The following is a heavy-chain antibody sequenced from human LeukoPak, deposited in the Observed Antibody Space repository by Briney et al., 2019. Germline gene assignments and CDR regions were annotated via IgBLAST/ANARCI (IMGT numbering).Heavy chain of an antibody. D-gene: IGHD4-17*01. CDR3: ARDPGMTTVTKGDWFDP. CDR2: INHSGST. J-gene: IGHJ5*02. CDR1: AYSISSGYY. Sequence: TSATLSLTCAVSAYSISSGYYWGWIRQPPGKGLEWIGTINHSGSTYYNPSLKSRVTISVDTSKNQFSLKLSSVTAAETAVYYCARDPGMTTVTKGDWFDPWGQGTLVTVSS. V-gene: IGHV4-38-2*02.